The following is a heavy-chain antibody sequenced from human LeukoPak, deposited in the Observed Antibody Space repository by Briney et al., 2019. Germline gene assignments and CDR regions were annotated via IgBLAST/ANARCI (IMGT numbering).Heavy chain of an antibody. CDR3: ARGFIEYSPFDY. V-gene: IGHV4-34*01. Sequence: PSETLSPTCAVYGGSFSGYYWSWIRQPPGKGLEWIGEINHSGSTNYNPSLKSRVTISVDTSKNQFSLKLSSVTAADTAVYYCARGFIEYSPFDYWGQGTLVTVSS. J-gene: IGHJ4*02. D-gene: IGHD6-6*01. CDR1: GGSFSGYY. CDR2: INHSGST.